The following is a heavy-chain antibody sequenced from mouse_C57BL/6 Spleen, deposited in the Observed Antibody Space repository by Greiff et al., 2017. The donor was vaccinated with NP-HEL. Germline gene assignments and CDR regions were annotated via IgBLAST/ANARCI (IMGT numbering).Heavy chain of an antibody. CDR3: ARSTGSSYYFDY. D-gene: IGHD4-1*02. CDR1: GYAFSSYW. Sequence: QVQLKESGAELVKPGASVKISCKASGYAFSSYWMNWVKQRPGKGLEWIGQIYPGDGDTNYNGKFKGKATLTADKSSSTAYMQLSSLTSEDSAVYFCARSTGSSYYFDYWGQGTTLTVSS. V-gene: IGHV1-80*01. CDR2: IYPGDGDT. J-gene: IGHJ2*01.